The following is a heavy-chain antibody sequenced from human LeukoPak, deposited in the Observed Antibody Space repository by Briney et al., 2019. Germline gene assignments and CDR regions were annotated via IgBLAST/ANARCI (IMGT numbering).Heavy chain of an antibody. CDR3: AKLGLEDYYDSSGYLSGRAFGI. D-gene: IGHD3-22*01. V-gene: IGHV3-23*01. CDR2: ISGSGGST. J-gene: IGHJ3*02. CDR1: GFTFSSYA. Sequence: GGSLRLSCAASGFTFSSYAMSWVRQAPGKGLEWVSAISGSGGSTYYADSVKGRFTISRDNSKNTLYLQMNSLRAEDTAVYYCAKLGLEDYYDSSGYLSGRAFGIWGQGTMVTVSS.